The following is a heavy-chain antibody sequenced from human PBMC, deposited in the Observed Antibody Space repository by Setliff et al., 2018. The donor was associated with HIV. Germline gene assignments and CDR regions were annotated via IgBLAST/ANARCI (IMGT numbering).Heavy chain of an antibody. Sequence: GASVKVSCKASGYIFSDYGFTWVRQAPGQGLEWMGYISGYNGVTHYAQKFQERVTITRDMSTSTSYMELTNLRSEDTAVYYCAARPGVDSSGYYDYYYMDVWAKGPRSPSP. J-gene: IGHJ6*03. CDR1: GYIFSDYG. CDR2: ISGYNGVT. D-gene: IGHD3-22*01. V-gene: IGHV1-18*01. CDR3: AARPGVDSSGYYDYYYMDV.